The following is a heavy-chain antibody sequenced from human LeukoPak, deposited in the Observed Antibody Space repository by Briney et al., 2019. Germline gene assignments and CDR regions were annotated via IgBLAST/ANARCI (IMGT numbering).Heavy chain of an antibody. CDR1: GFTFSSYG. Sequence: PGGSLRLSCAASGFTFSSYGMHWVRQAPGKGLEWVAFIRYDGSNKYYADSVKGRFTISRDSSKNTLYLQMNSLRAEDTAVYYCARVKDYYDSSGGYWGQGTLITVSS. D-gene: IGHD3-22*01. J-gene: IGHJ4*02. CDR3: ARVKDYYDSSGGY. CDR2: IRYDGSNK. V-gene: IGHV3-30*02.